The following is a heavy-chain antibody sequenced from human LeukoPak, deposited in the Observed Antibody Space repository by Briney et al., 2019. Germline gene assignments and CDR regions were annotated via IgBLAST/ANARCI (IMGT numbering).Heavy chain of an antibody. CDR2: IYSGGST. CDR1: GFTVSNNY. CDR3: ASYVEAAMVPVT. D-gene: IGHD5-18*01. J-gene: IGHJ5*02. Sequence: TGGSLRLSCAASGFTVSNNYMSWVRQAPGKGLEWVSIIYSGGSTYYTDSVKGRFTISRDNSKNTLNLQMNSLRAEDTALYYCASYVEAAMVPVTWGQGTLVTVSS. V-gene: IGHV3-53*01.